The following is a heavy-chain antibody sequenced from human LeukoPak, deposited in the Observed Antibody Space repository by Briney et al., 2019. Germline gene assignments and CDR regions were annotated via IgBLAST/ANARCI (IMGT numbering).Heavy chain of an antibody. CDR2: INHSGST. J-gene: IGHJ3*02. Sequence: SETLSLTCAVYGGSFSGYYWSWIRQPPGKGLEWIGEINHSGSTNYNPSLKSRVTISVDTPKNQLSLKLSSVTAADTAVYYCASSIAALPAFDIWGQGTMVAVSS. CDR3: ASSIAALPAFDI. D-gene: IGHD6-25*01. CDR1: GGSFSGYY. V-gene: IGHV4-34*01.